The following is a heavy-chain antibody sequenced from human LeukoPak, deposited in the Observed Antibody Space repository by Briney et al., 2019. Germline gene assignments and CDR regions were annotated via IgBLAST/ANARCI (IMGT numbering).Heavy chain of an antibody. CDR1: GGSFSGYY. CDR3: ARGGYNSRRDNWFDP. J-gene: IGHJ5*02. V-gene: IGHV4-34*01. Sequence: SETLSLTCAVYGGSFSGYYWSWIRQPPGKGLEWIGEINHSGSTNYNPSLKSRATISVDTSKNQFSLKLSSVTAADTAVYYCARGGYNSRRDNWFDPWGQGTLVTVSS. CDR2: INHSGST. D-gene: IGHD5-12*01.